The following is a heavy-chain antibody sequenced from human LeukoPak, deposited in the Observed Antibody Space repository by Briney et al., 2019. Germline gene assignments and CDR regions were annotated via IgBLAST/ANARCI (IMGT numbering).Heavy chain of an antibody. D-gene: IGHD1-20*01. CDR2: ISGSGGST. CDR1: GFTFSSYA. V-gene: IGHV3-23*01. J-gene: IGHJ4*02. CDR3: AKPGYNWNQYYFDY. Sequence: GGSLRLSCAASGFTFSSYAMSWVRQAPGKGLEWVSAISGSGGSTYYADSVKGRFTISRDNSKNTLYLQMNSLRAEDTAVNYCAKPGYNWNQYYFDYWGQGTLVTVSS.